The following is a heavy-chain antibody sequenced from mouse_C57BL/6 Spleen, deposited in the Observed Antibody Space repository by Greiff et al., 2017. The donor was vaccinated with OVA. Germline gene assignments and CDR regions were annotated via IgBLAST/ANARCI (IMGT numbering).Heavy chain of an antibody. CDR1: GFSLTSYG. J-gene: IGHJ1*03. Sequence: QVQLKQSGPGLVQPSQSLSITCTVSGFSLTSYGVHWFRQPPGKGLEWLGVIWSGGSTDYNAAFISRLSISKDNSKSQVFFKMNSLQADDTAIYYCAKNGDYGSSSYFDVWGTGATVTVSS. CDR2: IWSGGST. CDR3: AKNGDYGSSSYFDV. V-gene: IGHV2-4*01. D-gene: IGHD1-1*01.